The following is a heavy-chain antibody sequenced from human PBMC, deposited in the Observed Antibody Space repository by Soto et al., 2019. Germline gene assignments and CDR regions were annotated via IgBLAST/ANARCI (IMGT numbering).Heavy chain of an antibody. J-gene: IGHJ4*02. V-gene: IGHV3-73*02. D-gene: IGHD3-9*01. CDR1: GFTFSASA. CDR2: IRSKANSYAT. CDR3: TNILTGSAG. Sequence: VQLVESGGGLVQPGGSLKLSCAASGFTFSASAMHWVRQASGKGLEWVGRIRSKANSYATAYAASVTGRFTISRDDSKNTAYLQMNSLKTEDTAVYYCTNILTGSAGWGQGTLVTVSS.